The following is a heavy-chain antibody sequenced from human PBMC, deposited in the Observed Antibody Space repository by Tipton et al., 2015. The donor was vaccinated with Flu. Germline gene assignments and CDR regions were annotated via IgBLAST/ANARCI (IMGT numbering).Heavy chain of an antibody. CDR1: GGSISGHY. V-gene: IGHV4-59*11. J-gene: IGHJ4*02. CDR3: ARGSYGELLYFDY. Sequence: TLSLTCSVSGGSISGHYWNWIRQPPGKGLEWIGYIYFSGSTEYNPSLRGRVTISLDTSKKHFSLNLSSVIAADTAMYYCARGSYGELLYFDYWGQGTLGIVSS. CDR2: IYFSGST. D-gene: IGHD1-26*01.